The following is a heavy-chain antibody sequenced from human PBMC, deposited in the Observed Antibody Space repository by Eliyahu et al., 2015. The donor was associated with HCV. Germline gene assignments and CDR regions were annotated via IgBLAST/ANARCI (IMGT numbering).Heavy chain of an antibody. CDR2: ISSSSSYI. Sequence: EVQLVESGGGLVKPGGSLRLSXAASGFPFSXYSMNWVRQAPGKGLEWVSSISSSSSYIYYADSVKGRFTISRDNAKNSLYLQMNSLRAEDTAVYYCARDRAKTTVTTADFDYWGQGTLVTVSS. CDR3: ARDRAKTTVTTADFDY. CDR1: GFPFSXYS. D-gene: IGHD4-17*01. J-gene: IGHJ4*02. V-gene: IGHV3-21*01.